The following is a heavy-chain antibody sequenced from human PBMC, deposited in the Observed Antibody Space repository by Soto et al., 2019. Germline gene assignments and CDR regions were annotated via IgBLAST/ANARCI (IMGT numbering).Heavy chain of an antibody. Sequence: QITLKESGPTLVKPTQTLTLTCTFSGFSLSTSGVGVGWIRQPPGKALEWLALIYWDDDKRYSPSLKSRLTLTKDTSKNQVVLTITNKDPVDTATYYCAHSTTVPNFSQNWGQGTLVTVSS. V-gene: IGHV2-5*02. CDR2: IYWDDDK. CDR1: GFSLSTSGVG. J-gene: IGHJ4*02. D-gene: IGHD4-17*01. CDR3: AHSTTVPNFSQN.